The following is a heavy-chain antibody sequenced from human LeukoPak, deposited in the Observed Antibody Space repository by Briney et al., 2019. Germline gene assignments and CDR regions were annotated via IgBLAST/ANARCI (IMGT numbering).Heavy chain of an antibody. CDR3: ARANIVVVTGDNWFDP. D-gene: IGHD2-21*02. CDR2: IYYSGST. Sequence: SETLSLTCTVSGGSISSYYWSWIRQPPGKGLEWIGYIYYSGSTYYNPSLKSRVTISVDTSKNQFSLKLSSVTAADTAVYYCARANIVVVTGDNWFDPWGQGTLVTVSS. V-gene: IGHV4-59*12. CDR1: GGSISSYY. J-gene: IGHJ5*02.